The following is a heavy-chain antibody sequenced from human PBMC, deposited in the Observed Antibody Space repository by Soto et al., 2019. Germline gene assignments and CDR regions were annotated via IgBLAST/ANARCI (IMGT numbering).Heavy chain of an antibody. D-gene: IGHD3-22*01. V-gene: IGHV3-15*01. Sequence: GGSLRLSCAASGFTFSNAWMSWVRQAPGKGLEWVGRIKSKTDGGTTGYAAPVKGRFTISRDDSKNTLYLQMNSLKTGDTAVYYCTTGPYYYDSSGYSGDAFDIWGQGTMVTVSS. CDR3: TTGPYYYDSSGYSGDAFDI. J-gene: IGHJ3*02. CDR2: IKSKTDGGTT. CDR1: GFTFSNAW.